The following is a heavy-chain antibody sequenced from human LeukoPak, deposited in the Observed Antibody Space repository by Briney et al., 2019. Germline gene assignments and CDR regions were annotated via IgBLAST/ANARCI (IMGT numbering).Heavy chain of an antibody. D-gene: IGHD3-22*01. CDR1: GFTFSSYA. Sequence: GGSLRLSCAASGFTFSSYAMSWVRQALGKGLEWVSAISGSGGSTYYADSVKGRFTISRDNSKNTLYLQMNSLRAEDTAVYYCAKGSIVVVITSPFGYWGQGTLVTVSS. J-gene: IGHJ4*02. V-gene: IGHV3-23*01. CDR2: ISGSGGST. CDR3: AKGSIVVVITSPFGY.